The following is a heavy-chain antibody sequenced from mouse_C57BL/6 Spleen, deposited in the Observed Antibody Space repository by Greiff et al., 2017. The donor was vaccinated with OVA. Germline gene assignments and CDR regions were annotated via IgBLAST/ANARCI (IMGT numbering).Heavy chain of an antibody. Sequence: EVMLVESGGGLVQPGGSLSLSCAASGFTFTDYYMSWVRQPPGKALEWLGFIRKKANGSTTEYSASVKGRFTISRDNSQSNLYLQMKDLRAEDSATYNCASDTLASYYAHYFDDWGQGTTLTVSS. D-gene: IGHD2-12*01. CDR1: GFTFTDYY. CDR2: IRKKANGSTT. V-gene: IGHV7-3*01. J-gene: IGHJ2*01. CDR3: ASDTLASYYAHYFDD.